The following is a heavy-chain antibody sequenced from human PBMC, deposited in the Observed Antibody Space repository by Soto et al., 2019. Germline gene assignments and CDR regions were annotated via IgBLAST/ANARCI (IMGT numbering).Heavy chain of an antibody. V-gene: IGHV4-59*01. D-gene: IGHD3-16*01. CDR1: GGSISNYY. J-gene: IGHJ5*02. Sequence: SETLSLTCNVSGGSISNYYWTWIRQSPEKGLEWIGYMYYNGNINYNPSLKSRVTISIDTSKNQFSLTLKSVSAADTAVYYCESGGNWLDPWGQGVPVTV. CDR3: ESGGNWLDP. CDR2: MYYNGNI.